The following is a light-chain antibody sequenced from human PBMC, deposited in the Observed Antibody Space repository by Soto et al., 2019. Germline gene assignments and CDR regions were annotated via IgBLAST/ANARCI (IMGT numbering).Light chain of an antibody. CDR1: SSDVGAYNL. J-gene: IGLJ3*02. Sequence: QSALTQPASVSGSPEQSITLSCTGTSSDVGAYNLVSWYQQHPGKAPRLIIYEGSKRPSGISHRFSGSKSDNTASLTISGLRADDEAHYHCCSYAGSRTFVFGGGTKLTVL. CDR3: CSYAGSRTFV. CDR2: EGS. V-gene: IGLV2-23*01.